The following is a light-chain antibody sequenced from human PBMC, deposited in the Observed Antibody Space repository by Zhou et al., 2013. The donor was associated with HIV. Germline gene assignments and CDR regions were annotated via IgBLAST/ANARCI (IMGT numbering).Light chain of an antibody. CDR3: QKYNDAPWT. CDR1: QGISSH. J-gene: IGKJ1*01. Sequence: DIQMTQSPSSLSASVGDRVTITCRASQGISSHLAWYQQKPGKVPKLLINAASTLQSGVPSRFSGSGSGTDFTLTISSLQPEDVAIYYCQKYNDAPWTFGQGTKVEI. V-gene: IGKV1-27*01. CDR2: AAS.